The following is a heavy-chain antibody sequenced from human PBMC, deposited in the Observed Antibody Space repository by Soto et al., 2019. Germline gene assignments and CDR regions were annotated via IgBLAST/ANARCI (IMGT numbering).Heavy chain of an antibody. Sequence: GTLSLTCTVSGVSISSSNYYGGWIRQPPGGGPEWIGSMDYNGNSYQNPSLKSRVTLSVDTSKSQFSLKLRSVTAADTAVYFCVRSAFGYYDTSGYPLTDSWGQGTLVTVSS. CDR3: VRSAFGYYDTSGYPLTDS. V-gene: IGHV4-39*01. D-gene: IGHD3-22*01. J-gene: IGHJ4*02. CDR2: MDYNGNS. CDR1: GVSISSSNYY.